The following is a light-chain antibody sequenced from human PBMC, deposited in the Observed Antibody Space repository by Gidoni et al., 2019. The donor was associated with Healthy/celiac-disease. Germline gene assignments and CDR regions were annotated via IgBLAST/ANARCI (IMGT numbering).Light chain of an antibody. Sequence: EIGMTQSPATLSVSPGERATLSCRARQSVSSNLAWFQQKPGQAPRLLIYGASTRATGIPARFSGSGSGTEFTLTISSLQSEDFAVYFCQQYNNWPPWTFGQGTKVELK. CDR3: QQYNNWPPWT. J-gene: IGKJ1*01. CDR2: GAS. CDR1: QSVSSN. V-gene: IGKV3-15*01.